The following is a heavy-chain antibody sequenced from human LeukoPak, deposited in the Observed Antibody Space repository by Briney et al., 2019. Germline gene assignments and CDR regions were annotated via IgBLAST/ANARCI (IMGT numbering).Heavy chain of an antibody. CDR1: GYTFTGYY. CDR2: INPSGGST. V-gene: IGHV1-46*01. CDR3: ARDVSYSSGWESYYYYYYYMDV. J-gene: IGHJ6*03. D-gene: IGHD6-19*01. Sequence: ASVKVSCKASGYTFTGYYMHWVRQAPGQGLEWMGIINPSGGSTSYAQKFQGRVTMTRDTSTSTVYMELSSLRSEDTAVYYCARDVSYSSGWESYYYYYYYMDVWGKGTTVTVSS.